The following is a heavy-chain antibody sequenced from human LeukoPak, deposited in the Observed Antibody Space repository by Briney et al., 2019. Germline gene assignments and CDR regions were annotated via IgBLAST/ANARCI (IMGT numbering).Heavy chain of an antibody. D-gene: IGHD6-13*01. CDR1: DDSISDYY. CDR3: ARDLIAADAFDI. CDR2: FYNSGRS. Sequence: SETPSLTCTVSDDSISDYYRGWIRQPPGKGLEWIGYFYNSGRSTYNPSLKSRVTISVDTSKNQFSLKLSSVTAADTAVYYCARDLIAADAFDIWGQGTMVTVSS. V-gene: IGHV4-59*01. J-gene: IGHJ3*02.